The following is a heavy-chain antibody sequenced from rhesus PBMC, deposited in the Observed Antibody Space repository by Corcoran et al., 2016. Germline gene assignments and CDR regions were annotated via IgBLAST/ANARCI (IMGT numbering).Heavy chain of an antibody. D-gene: IGHD3-3*01. CDR3: AKGKYLDWLSLKSYGLDS. Sequence: EVQLVQSGAEVKRPGESLKISCKTSGYSFTSYWISWVRQMPGKGLEWMGAIDPSASDTTYTPSFQGQGTISADKSISPAYLQWSRLKASDTATYYCAKGKYLDWLSLKSYGLDSWGQGVVVTVSS. V-gene: IGHV5-20*01. J-gene: IGHJ6*01. CDR1: GYSFTSYW. CDR2: IDPSASDT.